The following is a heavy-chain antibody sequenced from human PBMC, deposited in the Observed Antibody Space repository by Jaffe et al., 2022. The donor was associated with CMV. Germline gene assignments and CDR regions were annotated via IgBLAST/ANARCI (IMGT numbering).Heavy chain of an antibody. J-gene: IGHJ4*02. Sequence: QVQLQQRGAGLWKPAETLSLTCIVYGESLRNNNWTWIRQPPGRGLEWIGGTNHSGGTNYNPSLKSRVTVSVDTSKNQFSLNLKSLTAADTGVYYCARGSGGLLDYWGQGTLVTVSS. D-gene: IGHD3-16*01. V-gene: IGHV4-34*01. CDR1: GESLRNNN. CDR2: TNHSGGT. CDR3: ARGSGGLLDY.